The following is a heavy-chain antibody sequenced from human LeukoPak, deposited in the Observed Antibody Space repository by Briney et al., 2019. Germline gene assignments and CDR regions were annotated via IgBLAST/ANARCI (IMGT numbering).Heavy chain of an antibody. V-gene: IGHV1-2*02. CDR1: GYTFTGYY. CDR3: AREGYSSSPPYYYYYMDV. CDR2: INPNSGGT. D-gene: IGHD6-6*01. Sequence: ASVKVSCKASGYTFTGYYMHWVRQAPGQGLEWMGWINPNSGGTNYAQKFQGRVTMTRDTSISTAYMELSRPRSDDTAVYYCAREGYSSSPPYYYYYMDVWGKGTTVTVSS. J-gene: IGHJ6*03.